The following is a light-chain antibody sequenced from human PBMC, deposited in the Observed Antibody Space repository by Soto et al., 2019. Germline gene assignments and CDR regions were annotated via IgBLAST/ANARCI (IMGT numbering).Light chain of an antibody. V-gene: IGLV2-23*02. CDR3: CSYAGSSTFYV. Sequence: ALTQPASVSGSPGQSITISCTGTSSDVGSYNLISWYQQYPDKAPKLMIYEVNKRPSGVSNRFSGSKSGNTASLTISGLQAEDEADYYCCSYAGSSTFYVFGSGTKVTVL. CDR2: EVN. J-gene: IGLJ1*01. CDR1: SSDVGSYNL.